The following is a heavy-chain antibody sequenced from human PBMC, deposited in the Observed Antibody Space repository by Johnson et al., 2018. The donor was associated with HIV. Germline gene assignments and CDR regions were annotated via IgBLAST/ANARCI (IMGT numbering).Heavy chain of an antibody. Sequence: VQLVESGGGVVQPGRSLRLSCAASGFTVSSNYMSWVRQAPGKGLEWVSVIYSGGSTYYATSVKGRFTISRDNSKNTLSLQMNSLRAEDTAVYYCARGLWLTPDVFDIWGQGTMVTVSS. CDR1: GFTVSSNY. CDR2: IYSGGST. CDR3: ARGLWLTPDVFDI. V-gene: IGHV3-66*01. D-gene: IGHD6-19*01. J-gene: IGHJ3*02.